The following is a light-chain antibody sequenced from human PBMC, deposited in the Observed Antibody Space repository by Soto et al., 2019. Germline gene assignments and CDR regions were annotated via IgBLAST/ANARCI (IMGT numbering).Light chain of an antibody. J-gene: IGKJ4*01. Sequence: ESVMSQSPLSLSVTPGEPASISCRSSQSLLHSNGYNYLDWYLQKPGQSPQLLIYLGSFRAAGVPDRVSGSGSGTDFTLKISRVEAADVGVYYCMQALQTPSFGGGTKVEIK. V-gene: IGKV2-28*01. CDR1: QSLLHSNGYNY. CDR2: LGS. CDR3: MQALQTPS.